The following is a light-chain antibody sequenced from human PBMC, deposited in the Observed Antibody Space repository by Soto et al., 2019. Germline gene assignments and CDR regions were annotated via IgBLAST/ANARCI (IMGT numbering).Light chain of an antibody. CDR2: DAS. CDR3: QQRTNWPIT. V-gene: IGKV3-11*01. CDR1: QSVSSS. Sequence: EIVLTQSPATLSLSPGKRATLSCRASQSVSSSLAWYQQKPGQAPRLLIYDASTRATGIPARFSGSGSGTDVTLTISSLEPEDFALYYCQQRTNWPITFGQGTRLEIK. J-gene: IGKJ5*01.